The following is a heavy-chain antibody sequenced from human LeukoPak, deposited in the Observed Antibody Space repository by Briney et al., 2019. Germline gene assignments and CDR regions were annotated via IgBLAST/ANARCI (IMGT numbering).Heavy chain of an antibody. D-gene: IGHD2-8*01. J-gene: IGHJ4*02. CDR3: ARDRCSDGLCYFFDY. CDR1: GGSISRINYY. CDR2: VYNSGTT. V-gene: IGHV4-39*07. Sequence: SETLSLTCTVSGGSISRINYYWGWIRQPPGKGLEWIGGVYNSGTTYYTPSLKSRVSISVVTSKNQFSLRLSSVTAADTAVYYCARDRCSDGLCYFFDYWGQGTLVTVSS.